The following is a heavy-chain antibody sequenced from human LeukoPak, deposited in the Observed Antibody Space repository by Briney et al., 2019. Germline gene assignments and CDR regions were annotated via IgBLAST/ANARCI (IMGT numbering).Heavy chain of an antibody. CDR2: IYYSGST. Sequence: PSETLSLTCTVSGGSISSHYWSWIRQPPGKGLEWIGYIYYSGSTNYNPSLKSRVTISVDTSKNQFSLKLSSVTAADTAVYYCARDRRGYDVDWVYYYYMDVWGKGTTDTVSS. CDR3: ARDRRGYDVDWVYYYYMDV. V-gene: IGHV4-59*11. D-gene: IGHD5-12*01. J-gene: IGHJ6*03. CDR1: GGSISSHY.